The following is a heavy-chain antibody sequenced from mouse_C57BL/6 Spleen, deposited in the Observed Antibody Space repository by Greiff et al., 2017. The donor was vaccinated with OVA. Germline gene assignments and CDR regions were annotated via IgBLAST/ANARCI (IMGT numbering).Heavy chain of an antibody. D-gene: IGHD1-1*01. CDR2: IHPNSGST. V-gene: IGHV1-64*01. CDR3: AREEITTVVDY. Sequence: VQLQQSGAELVKPGASVKLSCKASGYTFTSYWMHWVKQRPGQGLEWIGMIHPNSGSTNYNEKFKSKATLTVDKSSSTAYMQLSSLTSEDSAVYYCAREEITTVVDYWGQGTTLTVSS. CDR1: GYTFTSYW. J-gene: IGHJ2*01.